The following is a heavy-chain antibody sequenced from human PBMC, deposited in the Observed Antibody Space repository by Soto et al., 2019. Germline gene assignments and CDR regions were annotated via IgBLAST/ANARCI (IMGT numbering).Heavy chain of an antibody. CDR2: INSDGSNT. Sequence: LRLSCAASGFTFSTFWMHWVRQAPGEGLVWVSRINSDGSNTNYADSVKGRFTISRDNAKNTLYLQMNSLRADDTVVFYCEGGGVQVAMFNGGQETLVTVS. CDR3: EGGGVQVAMFN. V-gene: IGHV3-74*01. D-gene: IGHD2-2*01. CDR1: GFTFSTFW. J-gene: IGHJ4*02.